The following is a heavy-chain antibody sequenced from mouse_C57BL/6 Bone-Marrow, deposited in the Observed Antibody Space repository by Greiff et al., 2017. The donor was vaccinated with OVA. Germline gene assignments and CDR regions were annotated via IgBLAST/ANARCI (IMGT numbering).Heavy chain of an antibody. D-gene: IGHD1-1*01. CDR3: AREPYYYGRLDY. Sequence: QVQLQQPGAELVKPGASVKLSCKASGYTFTSYWMQWVKQRPGQGLEWIGEIDPSDSYTNYNQKFKGKATLTVDTSSSTAYMQLSSLTSEDSAVYYCAREPYYYGRLDYWGQGTTLTVSS. J-gene: IGHJ2*01. CDR2: IDPSDSYT. CDR1: GYTFTSYW. V-gene: IGHV1-50*01.